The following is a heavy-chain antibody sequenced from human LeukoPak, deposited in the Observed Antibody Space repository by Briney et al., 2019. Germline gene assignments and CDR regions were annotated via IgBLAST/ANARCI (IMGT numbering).Heavy chain of an antibody. CDR3: AKDSAVTTRPGGYDY. Sequence: GGSLRLSCAASGFTVSSNYMNWVRQAPGKGLEWVAFIRYDGSNKYYADSVKGRFTISRDNSKSTLYLQMNTLRAEDTAVYYCAKDSAVTTRPGGYDYWGQGTLVTVSS. D-gene: IGHD4-11*01. V-gene: IGHV3-30*02. J-gene: IGHJ4*02. CDR1: GFTVSSNY. CDR2: IRYDGSNK.